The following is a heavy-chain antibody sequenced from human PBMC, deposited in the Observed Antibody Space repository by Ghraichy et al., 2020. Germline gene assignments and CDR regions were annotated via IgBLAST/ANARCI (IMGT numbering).Heavy chain of an antibody. J-gene: IGHJ6*02. CDR3: ASYTGLEEFLHYYYGMDV. Sequence: SETLSLTCAVYGGSFSGYYWSWIRQPPGKGLEWIGEINHSGSTNYNPSLKSRVTISVDTSKNQFSLKLSSVTAADTAVYYCASYTGLEEFLHYYYGMDVWGQGTTVTVSS. CDR1: GGSFSGYY. D-gene: IGHD2-8*02. CDR2: INHSGST. V-gene: IGHV4-34*01.